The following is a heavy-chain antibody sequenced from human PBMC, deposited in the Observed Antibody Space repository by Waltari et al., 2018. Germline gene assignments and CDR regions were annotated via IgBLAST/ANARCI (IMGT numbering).Heavy chain of an antibody. V-gene: IGHV4-34*01. J-gene: IGHJ4*02. CDR3: ARRILWFGESSPYFDY. D-gene: IGHD3-10*01. CDR1: GGSFSGYS. CDR2: INQSGIT. Sequence: QVQLQQWGAGLLKPSETLSLTCAVYGGSFSGYSWTWIRQPPGKGLAWIGEINQSGITNYNPSLKSRVTISVDTSKNQFSLKLSSVTAADTAVYYCARRILWFGESSPYFDYWGQGTLVTVSS.